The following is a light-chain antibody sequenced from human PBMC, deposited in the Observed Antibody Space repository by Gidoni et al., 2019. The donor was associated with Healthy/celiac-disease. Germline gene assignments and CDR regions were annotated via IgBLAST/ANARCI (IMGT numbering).Light chain of an antibody. Sequence: PATLSVSPGERATLSCRASQSVSSNVAWYQQKPGQAPRLLIYGASTRATGIPARFSGSGSGTEFTLTISSLQSEDFAVYYCQQYNNWPPLTFGGXTKVEIK. CDR1: QSVSSN. J-gene: IGKJ4*01. V-gene: IGKV3D-15*01. CDR2: GAS. CDR3: QQYNNWPPLT.